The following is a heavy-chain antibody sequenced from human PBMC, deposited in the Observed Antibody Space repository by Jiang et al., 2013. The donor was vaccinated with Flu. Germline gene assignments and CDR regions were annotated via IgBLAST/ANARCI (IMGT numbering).Heavy chain of an antibody. CDR3: ARDSYGYYYYYGMDV. CDR1: GFTFSSYW. J-gene: IGHJ6*02. V-gene: IGHV3-7*01. Sequence: VESGGGLVQPGGSLRLSCAASGFTFSSYWMSWVRQAPGKGLEWVANIKQDGSEKYYVDSVKGRFTISRDNAKNSLYLQMNSLRAEDTAVYYCARDSYGYYYYYGMDVWGQGTTVTVSS. D-gene: IGHD5-18*01. CDR2: IKQDGSEK.